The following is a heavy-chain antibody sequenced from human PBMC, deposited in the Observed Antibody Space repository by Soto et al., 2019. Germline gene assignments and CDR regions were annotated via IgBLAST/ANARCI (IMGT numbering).Heavy chain of an antibody. CDR1: GGSISSYY. CDR3: ARQWLVREVYAFDI. D-gene: IGHD6-19*01. J-gene: IGHJ3*02. CDR2: IYYSGST. Sequence: SETLSLTCTVSGGSISSYYWSWIRQPPGKGLEWIGYIYYSGSTNYNPSLKSRVTISVDTSKNQFSLKLSSVTAADTAVYYCARQWLVREVYAFDIWGQGTMVTVSS. V-gene: IGHV4-59*08.